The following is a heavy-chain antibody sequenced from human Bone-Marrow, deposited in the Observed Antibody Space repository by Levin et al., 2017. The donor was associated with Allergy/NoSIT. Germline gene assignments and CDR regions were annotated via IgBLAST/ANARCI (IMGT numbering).Heavy chain of an antibody. J-gene: IGHJ6*02. CDR1: GYTFTGYY. D-gene: IGHD1-26*01. CDR3: AKERRELRLGYFYYAYGMGV. Sequence: ASVKVSCKASGYTFTGYYIHWVRQAPGQGLEWMGRINPDNGGTNYAQKFRGRVTMARDTSINTVYMELSRLKSDDTAVYYCAKERRELRLGYFYYAYGMGVWGQGTTVIVSS. CDR2: INPDNGGT. V-gene: IGHV1-2*06.